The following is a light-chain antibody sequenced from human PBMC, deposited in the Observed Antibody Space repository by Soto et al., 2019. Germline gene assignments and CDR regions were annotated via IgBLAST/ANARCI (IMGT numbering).Light chain of an antibody. V-gene: IGLV2-14*01. J-gene: IGLJ1*01. CDR3: SSYTSSTSGV. CDR1: SSDVGGYNY. Sequence: QSVLTQPASVSGSPGQSITISCTGTSSDVGGYNYVSWYQQHPGKAPKLMIYEVSNRPSWVSKRFSGSKSGNMSSLTISGLQAEDEADYYCSSYTSSTSGVVGTGTKVTVL. CDR2: EVS.